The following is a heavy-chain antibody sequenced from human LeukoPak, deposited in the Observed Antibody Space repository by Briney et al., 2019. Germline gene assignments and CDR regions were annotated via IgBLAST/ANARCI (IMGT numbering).Heavy chain of an antibody. CDR2: IRQDGGQT. CDR3: ARDGHISGSFDY. J-gene: IGHJ4*02. CDR1: ELTFSGYW. Sequence: PGGSLRLSCAASELTFSGYWMNWVRQAPGKGLQWVGNIRQDGGQTHYLDSVKGRFTISRDNAKRSLYLQMNSLRPEDTAVYYCARDGHISGSFDYWCLGTLVNVS. D-gene: IGHD3-10*01. V-gene: IGHV3-7*01.